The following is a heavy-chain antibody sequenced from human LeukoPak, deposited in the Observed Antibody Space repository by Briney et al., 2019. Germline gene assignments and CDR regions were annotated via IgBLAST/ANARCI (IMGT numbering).Heavy chain of an antibody. CDR1: GGSISSYY. Sequence: PSEILSLTCTVSGGSISSYYWSWIRQPPGKGLEWIGYIYYSGSTNYNPSLKSRVTISVDTSKNQFSLKLSSVTAADTAVYYCARTLPRYSSSWYYFDYWGQGTLVTVSS. CDR2: IYYSGST. CDR3: ARTLPRYSSSWYYFDY. J-gene: IGHJ4*02. V-gene: IGHV4-59*01. D-gene: IGHD6-13*01.